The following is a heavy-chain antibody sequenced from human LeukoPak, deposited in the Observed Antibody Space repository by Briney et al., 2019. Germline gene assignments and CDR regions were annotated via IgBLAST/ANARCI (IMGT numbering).Heavy chain of an antibody. D-gene: IGHD3-3*01. V-gene: IGHV5-51*01. Sequence: GESLKISCKGSGYSFTSYWIGWVRQMPGKGLEWMGIIYPGDSDTRYSPSFQGQVTISADKSISTAYLQWSSPKASDTAMYYCASVSHYEFWSGYFDYWGQGTLVTVSS. J-gene: IGHJ4*02. CDR1: GYSFTSYW. CDR2: IYPGDSDT. CDR3: ASVSHYEFWSGYFDY.